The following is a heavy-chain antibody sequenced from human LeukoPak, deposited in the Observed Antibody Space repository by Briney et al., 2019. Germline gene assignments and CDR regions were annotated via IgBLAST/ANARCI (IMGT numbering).Heavy chain of an antibody. D-gene: IGHD6-13*01. V-gene: IGHV3-66*01. J-gene: IGHJ5*02. CDR2: IYSGGST. CDR1: GFTVSSNY. CDR3: ARDKAAAAGRRYNWFDP. Sequence: GESLRLSCAASGFTVSSNYMSWVRQAPGKGLEWVSVIYSGGSTYYADSVKGRFTISRDNSKNTLYLQMNSLRAEDTAVYYCARDKAAAAGRRYNWFDPWGQGTLVTVSS.